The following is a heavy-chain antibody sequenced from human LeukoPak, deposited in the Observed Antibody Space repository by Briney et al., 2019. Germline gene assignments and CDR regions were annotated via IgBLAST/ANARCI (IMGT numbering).Heavy chain of an antibody. J-gene: IGHJ4*02. CDR2: INSDGTET. D-gene: IGHD1-1*01. CDR3: GRFNEAESH. CDR1: GFTFSSYW. Sequence: GGSLRLSCAVSGFTFSSYWMHWVRQAPGKGLVWVSRINSDGTETHYADSVQGRFIISRDNAKNTLYLQMNSLGVEDTAVYYCGRFNEAESHWGQGALVTVSS. V-gene: IGHV3-74*01.